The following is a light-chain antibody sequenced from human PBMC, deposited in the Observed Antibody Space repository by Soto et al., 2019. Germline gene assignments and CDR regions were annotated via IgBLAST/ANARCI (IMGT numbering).Light chain of an antibody. CDR1: QSVSRR. CDR2: GAS. V-gene: IGKV3-20*01. Sequence: EVVLTQSPGTLSLSPGGRATLSCRASQSVSRRLAWYQQRHGQSPRLLISGASMRASGVPVRFIGSGSGTDLTITTTRLEPEDVEVYYCQQYGGSPITFGLGTRLEIK. J-gene: IGKJ5*01. CDR3: QQYGGSPIT.